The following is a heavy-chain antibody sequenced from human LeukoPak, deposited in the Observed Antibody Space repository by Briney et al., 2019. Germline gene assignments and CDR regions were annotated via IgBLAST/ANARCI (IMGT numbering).Heavy chain of an antibody. D-gene: IGHD3-22*01. CDR3: TREGVYAPDGSGYHRDAFDI. J-gene: IGHJ3*02. Sequence: SVKVSCKASGDSFSNNVITWVRLAPGQGLEWMGRIIPVLGVSNFARKFQGRVTITADKSTNTAHMELSRLESGDTAVYCCTREGVYAPDGSGYHRDAFDIWGQGTVVIVSS. CDR2: IIPVLGVS. CDR1: GDSFSNNV. V-gene: IGHV1-69*04.